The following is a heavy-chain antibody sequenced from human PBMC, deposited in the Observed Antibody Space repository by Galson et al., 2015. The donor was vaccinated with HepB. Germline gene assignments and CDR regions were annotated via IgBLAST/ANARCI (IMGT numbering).Heavy chain of an antibody. V-gene: IGHV3-48*04. J-gene: IGHJ5*02. D-gene: IGHD1-26*01. CDR1: GFSLTYYS. CDR3: AREREGLKPATYWFDP. Sequence: SLRLSCAASGFSLTYYSMNWVRQAPGKGLEWISYISSSSSTTYYADSVKGRFTISRDNGKDSLYLQMNSLRAEDTAVYYCAREREGLKPATYWFDPWGQGTLVTVSS. CDR2: ISSSSSTT.